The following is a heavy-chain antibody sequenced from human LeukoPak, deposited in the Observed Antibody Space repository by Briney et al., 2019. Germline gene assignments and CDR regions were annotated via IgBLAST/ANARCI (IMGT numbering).Heavy chain of an antibody. CDR2: IGYDGNNK. J-gene: IGHJ4*02. CDR3: VRDVGAVRGEVYFDY. D-gene: IGHD3-10*01. CDR1: GFTFSSYG. V-gene: IGHV3-30*02. Sequence: GGSLRLSCAASGFTFSSYGMHWVRQASGKGLEWVAFIGYDGNNKYYPDSVKGRFTISRDISKNTLYLQMNSLRAEDTAMYFCVRDVGAVRGEVYFDYWGQGTLVTVSS.